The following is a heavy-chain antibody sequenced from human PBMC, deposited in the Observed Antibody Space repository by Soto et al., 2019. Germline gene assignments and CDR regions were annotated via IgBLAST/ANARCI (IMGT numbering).Heavy chain of an antibody. J-gene: IGHJ4*02. CDR1: GFTFSSYA. CDR2: ISYDGSNK. V-gene: IGHV3-30-3*01. Sequence: QVQLVESGGGVVQPGRSLRLSCAASGFTFSSYAMHWVRQAPGKGLEWVAVISYDGSNKYYADSVKGRFTISRDNSKNTLYLQMNSLRAEDTAVYYCAREGSMITFGGVVATGYFDYWGQGTLVTVSS. D-gene: IGHD3-16*02. CDR3: AREGSMITFGGVVATGYFDY.